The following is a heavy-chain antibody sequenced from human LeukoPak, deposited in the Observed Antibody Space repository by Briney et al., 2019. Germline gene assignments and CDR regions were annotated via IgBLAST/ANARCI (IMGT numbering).Heavy chain of an antibody. Sequence: PGGSLRLSCAASGFTFSSYWMHWVRQAPGKGLVWVSAISGSGGSTYYADSVKGRFTISRDNSKNTLYLQMNSLRAEDTAVYYCAKDSGYWFDPWGQGTLVTVSS. J-gene: IGHJ5*02. CDR1: GFTFSSYW. V-gene: IGHV3-23*01. CDR2: ISGSGGST. CDR3: AKDSGYWFDP. D-gene: IGHD3-9*01.